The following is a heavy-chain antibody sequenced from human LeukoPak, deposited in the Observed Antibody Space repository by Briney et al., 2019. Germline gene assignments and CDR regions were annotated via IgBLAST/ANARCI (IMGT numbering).Heavy chain of an antibody. V-gene: IGHV3-43*01. CDR2: ISWDGGST. CDR1: GFTFDDYT. D-gene: IGHD1-7*01. Sequence: GGSLRLSCAASGFTFDDYTMHWVRHAPGKGLEWVSLISWDGGSTYYADSVKGRFTISRDNSKNSLYLQMNSLRTEDTALYYCAKAAGRGGTTRYYFDYWGQGTLVTVSS. J-gene: IGHJ4*02. CDR3: AKAAGRGGTTRYYFDY.